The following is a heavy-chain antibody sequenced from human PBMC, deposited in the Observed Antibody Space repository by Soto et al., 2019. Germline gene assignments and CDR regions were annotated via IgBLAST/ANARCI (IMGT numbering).Heavy chain of an antibody. D-gene: IGHD5-12*01. CDR2: VYHTGAT. Sequence: QMHLQESGPGLVKPSETLSLTCTVSGASISRSYWSWIRQSPERGLEWIAYVYHTGATNYNPSLKSRVTISLDTSKGQFSLNLTSLTTADTAVYFCARGGNRYSNVASGVGGFDFWGQGSLVTVSS. CDR1: GASISRSY. J-gene: IGHJ4*02. CDR3: ARGGNRYSNVASGVGGFDF. V-gene: IGHV4-59*01.